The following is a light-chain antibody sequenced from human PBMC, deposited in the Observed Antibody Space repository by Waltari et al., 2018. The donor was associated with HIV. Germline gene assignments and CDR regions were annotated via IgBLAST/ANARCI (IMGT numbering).Light chain of an antibody. CDR3: SSYTSSSTLEV. CDR1: SSAVGGYNY. V-gene: IGLV2-14*03. CDR2: DVS. Sequence: QSALTQPPSVSGSPGQAFHISCTGTSSAVGGYNYVSTYQQHPGKAPKLMIYDVSNRPSGVSNRFSGSKSGNTASLTISGLQAEDEADYYCSSYTSSSTLEVFGGGTKLTVL. J-gene: IGLJ3*02.